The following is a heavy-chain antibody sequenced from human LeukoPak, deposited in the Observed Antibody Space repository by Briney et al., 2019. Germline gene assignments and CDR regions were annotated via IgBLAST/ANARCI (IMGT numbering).Heavy chain of an antibody. Sequence: GGSQRFSCSASGFVFSDYAMHWARQAPGKGLEYLSGISGNGVATYYVDSVQGRFTVSRDNSKTTLYLQINSLRREDTAFYYCIKDRGSSGWDFDSWGQGTLLTVSS. CDR1: GFVFSDYA. CDR3: IKDRGSSGWDFDS. J-gene: IGHJ4*02. CDR2: ISGNGVAT. D-gene: IGHD6-19*01. V-gene: IGHV3-64D*06.